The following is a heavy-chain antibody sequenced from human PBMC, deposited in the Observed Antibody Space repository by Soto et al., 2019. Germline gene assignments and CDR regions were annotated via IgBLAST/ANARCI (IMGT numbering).Heavy chain of an antibody. CDR1: GGSVSSGSYY. D-gene: IGHD6-13*01. Sequence: ETLSLTCTVSGGSVSSGSYYWSWIRQPPGKGLEWIGYIYYSGSTNYNPSLKSRVTISVDTSKNQFSLKLSSVTAADTAVYYCARDRSSRSWYGDSYYYGMDVWGQGTTATVYS. CDR3: ARDRSSRSWYGDSYYYGMDV. V-gene: IGHV4-61*01. J-gene: IGHJ6*02. CDR2: IYYSGST.